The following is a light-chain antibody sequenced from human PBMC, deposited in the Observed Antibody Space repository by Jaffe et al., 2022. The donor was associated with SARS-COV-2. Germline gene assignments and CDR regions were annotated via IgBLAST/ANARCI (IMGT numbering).Light chain of an antibody. V-gene: IGLV3-1*01. J-gene: IGLJ2*01. CDR2: QNT. CDR3: QAWDSSTAV. CDR1: KLGDKY. Sequence: SYELTQPPSVSVSPGHTATITCSGDKLGDKYVWWYQQKPGQSPVLVIYQNTKRPSGIPERFSGSNSGNTGTLTISGTQAMDEADYYCQAWDSSTAVFGGGTKLTVL.